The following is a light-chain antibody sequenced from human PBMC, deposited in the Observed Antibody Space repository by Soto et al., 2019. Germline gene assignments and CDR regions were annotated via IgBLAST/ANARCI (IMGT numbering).Light chain of an antibody. CDR3: SSYTSSSTYV. V-gene: IGLV2-14*01. CDR1: SSDVGGYNY. Sequence: QSALTHPASVSGXPGQSITISCTGTSSDVGGYNYVSWYQQHPGKAPKLMIYDVSNRPSGVSNRFSGSKSGNTASLTISGLQAEDEADYYCSSYTSSSTYVFGTGTKVTVL. J-gene: IGLJ1*01. CDR2: DVS.